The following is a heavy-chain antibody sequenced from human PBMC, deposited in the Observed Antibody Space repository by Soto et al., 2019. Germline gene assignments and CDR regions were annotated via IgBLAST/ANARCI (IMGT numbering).Heavy chain of an antibody. D-gene: IGHD3-10*01. Sequence: QVQLVESGGGVVQPGRSLRLSCAASGFTFSNFGMHWVRQAPGKGLEWVAVIWYDGSNEYYADSVKGRFTISRDNSKNTLYLQMYSLRAEDTAVYYCARLNSGWYFDLWGRGTLVTVSS. V-gene: IGHV3-33*01. CDR1: GFTFSNFG. CDR3: ARLNSGWYFDL. CDR2: IWYDGSNE. J-gene: IGHJ2*01.